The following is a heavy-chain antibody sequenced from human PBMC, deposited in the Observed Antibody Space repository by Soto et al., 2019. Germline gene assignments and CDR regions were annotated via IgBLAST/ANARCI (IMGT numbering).Heavy chain of an antibody. CDR2: IYHSGDT. D-gene: IGHD6-19*01. V-gene: IGHV4-38-2*01. CDR1: GYSLTSGYY. Sequence: SETLSLTCAVSGYSLTSGYYCGWIRQPPGKGLEWIGSIYHSGDTYYNPSLKSRVTISVDTSKNHFSLKLTSVTAADTAVYYCARARIVVAGTIVDYWGQGTLVTVSS. J-gene: IGHJ4*02. CDR3: ARARIVVAGTIVDY.